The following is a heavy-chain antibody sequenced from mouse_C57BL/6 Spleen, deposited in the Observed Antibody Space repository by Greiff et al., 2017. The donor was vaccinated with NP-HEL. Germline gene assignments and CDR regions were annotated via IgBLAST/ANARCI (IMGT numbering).Heavy chain of an antibody. CDR2: IYPGSGST. CDR1: GYTFTSYW. Sequence: QVQLQQPGAELVKPGASVKMSCKASGYTFTSYWITWVKQRPGQGLEWIGDIYPGSGSTNYNEKFKSKATLTVDTSSSTAYMQLSSLTSEDCGVYYCARWDAYYARDYWGKGTSVTVSS. D-gene: IGHD4-1*01. V-gene: IGHV1-55*01. J-gene: IGHJ4*01. CDR3: ARWDAYYARDY.